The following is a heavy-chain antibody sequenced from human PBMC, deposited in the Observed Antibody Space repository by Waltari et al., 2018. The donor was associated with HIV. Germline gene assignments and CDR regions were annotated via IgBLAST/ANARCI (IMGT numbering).Heavy chain of an antibody. J-gene: IGHJ6*03. Sequence: QVQLVQSGGEVKKPGPSVKASCKASCYTFTRYGITWVPKAPGPGLKRMGWISAYKGNTKYAQKFQGRVTMTTDTSTSTAYMELRSLRADDTAIYYCARDIGDYSNYGYYYYMDVWGKGTTVTVSS. CDR2: ISAYKGNT. V-gene: IGHV1-18*01. CDR1: CYTFTRYG. D-gene: IGHD4-4*01. CDR3: ARDIGDYSNYGYYYYMDV.